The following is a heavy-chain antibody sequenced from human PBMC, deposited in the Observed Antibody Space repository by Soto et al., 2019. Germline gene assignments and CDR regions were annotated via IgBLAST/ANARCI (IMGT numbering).Heavy chain of an antibody. CDR3: ARKNTVTTYINYYGMDV. CDR2: IIPIFGTA. V-gene: IGHV1-69*13. Sequence: SVKVSCKASGGTFSSYAISWLRQAPGQGLEWMGGIIPIFGTANYAQKFQGRVTITADESTSTAYMELGSLRSEDTAVYYCARKNTVTTYINYYGMDVWGQGTTVTVSS. J-gene: IGHJ6*02. D-gene: IGHD4-17*01. CDR1: GGTFSSYA.